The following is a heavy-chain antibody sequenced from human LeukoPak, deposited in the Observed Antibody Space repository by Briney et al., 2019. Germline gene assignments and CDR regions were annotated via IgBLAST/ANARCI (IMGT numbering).Heavy chain of an antibody. CDR2: IYYSGST. Sequence: SETVSLTCTVSGGSVSHYYWSWIRQPPGKGLEWIGYIYYSGSTNYNPSLKSRVTISVDTSKNQLSLKLSSVTAADTAVYYCARTEYAYDSSGYFGVDWFDPWGQGTLVTVSS. D-gene: IGHD3-22*01. CDR3: ARTEYAYDSSGYFGVDWFDP. J-gene: IGHJ5*02. V-gene: IGHV4-59*02. CDR1: GGSVSHYY.